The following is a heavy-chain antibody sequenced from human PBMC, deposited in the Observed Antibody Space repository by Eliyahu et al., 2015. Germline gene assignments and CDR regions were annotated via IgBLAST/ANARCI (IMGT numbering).Heavy chain of an antibody. CDR3: ARVGVVVVAATHWFDP. CDR1: GGSFSGYY. J-gene: IGHJ5*02. V-gene: IGHV4-34*01. CDR2: INHSGST. Sequence: QVQLQQWGAGLLKPSETLSLTCAVYGGSFSGYYWSWIRQPPGKGLEWIGEINHSGSTNYNPSLKSRVTISVDTSKNQFSLKLSSVTAADTAVYYCARVGVVVVAATHWFDPWGQGTLVTVSS. D-gene: IGHD2-15*01.